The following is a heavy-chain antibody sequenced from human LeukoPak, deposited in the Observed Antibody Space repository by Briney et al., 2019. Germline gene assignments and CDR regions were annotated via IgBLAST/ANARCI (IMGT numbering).Heavy chain of an antibody. CDR1: GFTFSDYS. Sequence: GSLRLSCAASGFTFSDYSMSWIRQAPGKGLEWLSYITRSGTTIYYADSVKGRFTVSRDNAKNSMYLQMSSLRAADTAVYYCARGVGVLQYYYYGMDVWGQGTTVTVS. D-gene: IGHD3-9*01. CDR2: ITRSGTTI. CDR3: ARGVGVLQYYYYGMDV. V-gene: IGHV3-11*01. J-gene: IGHJ6*02.